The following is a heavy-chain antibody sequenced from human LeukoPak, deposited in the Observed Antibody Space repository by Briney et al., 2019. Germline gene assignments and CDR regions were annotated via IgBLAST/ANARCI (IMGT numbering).Heavy chain of an antibody. Sequence: ASVKVSCKASGFTFINYYMHWVRQAPGQGPEWLGIINLSGGSTHYPQKFQDRVTMTRDTSTSTVYMELSSLRSEDTAVYYCARDLDYGEKSEDYWGQGTLVTVSS. D-gene: IGHD4/OR15-4a*01. V-gene: IGHV1-46*01. CDR1: GFTFINYY. CDR2: INLSGGST. CDR3: ARDLDYGEKSEDY. J-gene: IGHJ4*02.